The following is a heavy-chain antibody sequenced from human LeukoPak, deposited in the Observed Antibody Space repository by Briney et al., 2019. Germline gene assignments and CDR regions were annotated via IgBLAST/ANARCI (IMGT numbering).Heavy chain of an antibody. D-gene: IGHD5-18*01. J-gene: IGHJ3*02. V-gene: IGHV4-34*09. CDR3: ARTVDTAMVRAFDI. CDR2: INHSGST. Sequence: SETLSLTCAVYGGSFSGYYWSWIRQPPGKGLEWIGEINHSGSTNYNPSLKSRVTISVDTSKNQFSLKLSSVTAADTAVYYCARTVDTAMVRAFDIWGQGTMVTVSS. CDR1: GGSFSGYY.